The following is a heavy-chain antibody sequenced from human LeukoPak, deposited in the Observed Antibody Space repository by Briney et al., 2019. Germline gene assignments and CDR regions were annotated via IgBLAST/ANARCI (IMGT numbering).Heavy chain of an antibody. J-gene: IGHJ5*02. V-gene: IGHV3-21*01. D-gene: IGHD6-19*01. Sequence: PGGSLRLSCAASEFTFSSYNMNWVRQAPGKGLEWVSSINSRSNDIYYADSVKGRFTISRDNAKNSLYLQTNSLRAEDTAVYYCARRREQWLFDPWGQGTLVTVSS. CDR1: EFTFSSYN. CDR3: ARRREQWLFDP. CDR2: INSRSNDI.